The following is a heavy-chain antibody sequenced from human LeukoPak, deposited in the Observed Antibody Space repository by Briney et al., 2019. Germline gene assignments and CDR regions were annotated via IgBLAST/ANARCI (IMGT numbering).Heavy chain of an antibody. CDR1: GFSFSSYE. V-gene: IGHV3-7*01. J-gene: IGHJ4*02. CDR3: ARAPIVVVPTWRPTYIDY. D-gene: IGHD2-2*01. CDR2: IKQDGGER. Sequence: PGGSLRLSCAASGFSFSSYEMTWVRQAPGKGLEWVANIKQDGGERYYVDSVKGRFTISRDNAKDSLYLQMNSLRAEDTAIYYCARAPIVVVPTWRPTYIDYWGQGTLVTVSS.